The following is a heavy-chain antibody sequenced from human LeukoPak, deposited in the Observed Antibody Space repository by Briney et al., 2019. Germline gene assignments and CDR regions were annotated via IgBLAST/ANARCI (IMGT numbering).Heavy chain of an antibody. D-gene: IGHD6-6*01. Sequence: SETLSLTCTVSGGSISSGGYYWSWIRQPPGKGLEWIGYIYHSGSTYYNPSLKSRVTISVDRSKNQFSLKLSSVTAADTAVYYCARDPALASIAARWGQGTLVTVSS. CDR1: GGSISSGGYY. CDR3: ARDPALASIAAR. V-gene: IGHV4-30-2*01. CDR2: IYHSGST. J-gene: IGHJ4*02.